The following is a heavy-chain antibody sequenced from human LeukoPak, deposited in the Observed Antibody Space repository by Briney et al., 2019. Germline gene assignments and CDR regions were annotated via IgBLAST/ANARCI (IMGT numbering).Heavy chain of an antibody. V-gene: IGHV3-66*01. CDR3: ARDLAVAGTRTFDY. CDR1: GFTVSSSY. J-gene: IGHJ4*02. D-gene: IGHD6-19*01. CDR2: IYSGGST. Sequence: GGSLRLSCAASGFTVSSSYMSWVSQAPGKGLEWVSVIYSGGSTYYADSVKGRFTISRDNSKNTLHLQMNSLRPEDTAVYYCARDLAVAGTRTFDYWGQGTLVTVSS.